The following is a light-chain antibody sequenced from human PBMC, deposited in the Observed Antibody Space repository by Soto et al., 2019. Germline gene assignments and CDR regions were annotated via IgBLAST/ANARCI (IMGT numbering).Light chain of an antibody. CDR1: QSVSSN. CDR2: GAS. J-gene: IGKJ1*01. Sequence: EILMTQSPATLSVSPWARATLSCRASQSVSSNLAWYQHKPGQAPRLLIYGASSRATGIPERFSGSGSGTDFTLTISRLEPEDFAVYYCQQYGSSPRTFGQGTKVDIK. V-gene: IGKV3-20*01. CDR3: QQYGSSPRT.